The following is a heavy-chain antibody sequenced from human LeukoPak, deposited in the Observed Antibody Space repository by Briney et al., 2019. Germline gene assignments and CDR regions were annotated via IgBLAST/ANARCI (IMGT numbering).Heavy chain of an antibody. J-gene: IGHJ5*02. V-gene: IGHV3-23*01. CDR3: AKDRVDYGGWFDP. Sequence: GGSLRLSCAASGFTFSTYEMNWVRQAPGKGLEWVSAISGSGGSTYYADSVKGRFTISRDNSKNTLYLQMNSLRAEDTAVYYCAKDRVDYGGWFDPWGQGTLVTVSS. D-gene: IGHD4-23*01. CDR1: GFTFSTYE. CDR2: ISGSGGST.